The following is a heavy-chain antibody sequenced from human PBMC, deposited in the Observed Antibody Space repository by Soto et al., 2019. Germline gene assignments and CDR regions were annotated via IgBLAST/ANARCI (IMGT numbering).Heavy chain of an antibody. CDR2: IIPIFGTA. CDR3: ASPLPIAAAGHYYYYYGMDV. CDR1: GGTFSSYA. Sequence: VKFSCKASGGTFSSYAISWVRQAPGQGLEWMGGIIPIFGTANYAQKFQGRVTITADESTSTAYMELSSLRSEDTAVYYCASPLPIAAAGHYYYYYGMDVWGQGTTVTVSS. V-gene: IGHV1-69*13. D-gene: IGHD6-13*01. J-gene: IGHJ6*02.